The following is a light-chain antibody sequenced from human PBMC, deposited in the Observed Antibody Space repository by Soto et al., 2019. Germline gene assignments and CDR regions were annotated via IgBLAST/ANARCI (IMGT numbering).Light chain of an antibody. Sequence: QSVLTQARSASGTPGQWVTISSSGSSSNIGSNTVTWYQQVPGTAPKLLIYSNDQRPSGVPDRFSGSKSGTSASLAIAGLQSEDQADYYCAAWDDSLNGWVFGGGTKLTVL. J-gene: IGLJ3*02. CDR2: SND. CDR1: SSNIGSNT. V-gene: IGLV1-44*01. CDR3: AAWDDSLNGWV.